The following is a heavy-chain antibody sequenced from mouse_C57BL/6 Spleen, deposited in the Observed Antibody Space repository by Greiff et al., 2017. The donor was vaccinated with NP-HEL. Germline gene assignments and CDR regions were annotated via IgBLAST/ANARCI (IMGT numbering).Heavy chain of an antibody. V-gene: IGHV1-52*01. J-gene: IGHJ3*01. Sequence: QVQLQQPGAELVRPGSSVKLSCKASGYTFTSYWMHWVKQRPIQGLEWIGNIDPSDSETHYNQKFKDKATLTVDKSSSTAYMQLSSLTSEDSAVYYCARSGGYSKDWFAYWGQGTLVTVSA. CDR3: ARSGGYSKDWFAY. CDR1: GYTFTSYW. D-gene: IGHD2-5*01. CDR2: IDPSDSET.